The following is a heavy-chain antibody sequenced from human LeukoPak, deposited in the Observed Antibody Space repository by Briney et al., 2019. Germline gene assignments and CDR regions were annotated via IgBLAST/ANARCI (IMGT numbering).Heavy chain of an antibody. V-gene: IGHV1-18*01. Sequence: GASVKVSCNASGYTFSVYGISWVRRAPGQGLEWMGWISVYSGDTKYAQKVQGRVTMTTDTPTSTAYMELRSLTSDDPAVYFCARAPAAGATRVDYWGQGTLVTVSS. J-gene: IGHJ4*02. CDR3: ARAPAAGATRVDY. D-gene: IGHD6-13*01. CDR2: ISVYSGDT. CDR1: GYTFSVYG.